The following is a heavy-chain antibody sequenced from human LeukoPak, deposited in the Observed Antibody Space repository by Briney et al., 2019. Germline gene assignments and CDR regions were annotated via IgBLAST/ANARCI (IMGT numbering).Heavy chain of an antibody. J-gene: IGHJ6*03. CDR2: IWYDGSDK. CDR1: GFTFSSYG. CDR3: ARDTAATVYYYMDV. V-gene: IGHV3-33*01. Sequence: GGSLRLSCAASGFTFSSYGMYWVRQAPGKGLEWVAVIWYDGSDKFYADSVKGRFTISRDNSKNTLFLQMNSLRAEDTAVYYCARDTAATVYYYMDVWGKGTTVTVSS. D-gene: IGHD2-15*01.